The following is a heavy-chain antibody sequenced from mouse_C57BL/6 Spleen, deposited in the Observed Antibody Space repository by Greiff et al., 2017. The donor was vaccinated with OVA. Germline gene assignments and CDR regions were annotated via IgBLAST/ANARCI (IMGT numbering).Heavy chain of an antibody. J-gene: IGHJ4*01. Sequence: QVQLKESGPGLVQPSQSLSITCTVSGFSLTSYGVHWVRQSPGKGLEWLGVIWRGGSTDYNAAFMSRLSITKDNSKSQVFFKMNSLQADDTAIYYCAKTAQATYYYAMDYWGQGTSVTVSS. V-gene: IGHV2-5*01. D-gene: IGHD3-2*02. CDR3: AKTAQATYYYAMDY. CDR2: IWRGGST. CDR1: GFSLTSYG.